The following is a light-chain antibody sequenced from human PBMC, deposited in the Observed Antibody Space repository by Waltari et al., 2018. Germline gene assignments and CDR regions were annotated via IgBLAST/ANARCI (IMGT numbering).Light chain of an antibody. J-gene: IGKJ4*01. CDR3: QQYKYWPPIT. CDR1: QSVSSD. CDR2: DAS. V-gene: IGKV3-15*01. Sequence: EIVMTQSPVTLSVSLGERATLSCRASQSVSSDLAWYQQKPGQAPRLLIYDASTRAAGLAARFSASGSGTEFTLTISSLQSEDFAVYYCQQYKYWPPITFGGGTKVEIK.